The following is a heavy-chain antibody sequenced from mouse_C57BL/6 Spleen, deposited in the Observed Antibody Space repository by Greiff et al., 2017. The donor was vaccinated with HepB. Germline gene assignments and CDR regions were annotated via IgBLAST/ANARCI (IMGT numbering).Heavy chain of an antibody. CDR1: GYTFTSYW. CDR3: ARSLTMVTMSFDY. D-gene: IGHD2-2*01. V-gene: IGHV1-50*01. CDR2: IDPSDSYT. J-gene: IGHJ2*01. Sequence: QVQLQQPGAELVKPGASVKLSCKASGYTFTSYWMQWVKQRPGQGLEWIGEIDPSDSYTNYNQKFKGKATLTVDTSASTAYMQLSSLTSEDSAVYYCARSLTMVTMSFDYWGQGTTLTVSS.